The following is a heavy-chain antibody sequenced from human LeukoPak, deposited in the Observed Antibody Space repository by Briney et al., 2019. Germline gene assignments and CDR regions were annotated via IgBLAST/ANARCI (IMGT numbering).Heavy chain of an antibody. D-gene: IGHD6-19*01. CDR3: ARQYSSEFDY. V-gene: IGHV3-30*02. CDR2: IRYDGSDK. CDR1: GFTFSRFG. Sequence: PGGSLRLSCAASGFTFSRFGMHWVHQAPGKGLEWVALIRYDGSDKYYADSVRGRFTISRDNSENTFYLQMDSLRTDDTAVYYCARQYSSEFDYWGQGTLVTVSS. J-gene: IGHJ4*02.